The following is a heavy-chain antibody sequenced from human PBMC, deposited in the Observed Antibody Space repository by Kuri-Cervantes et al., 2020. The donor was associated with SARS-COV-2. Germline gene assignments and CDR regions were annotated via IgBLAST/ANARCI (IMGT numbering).Heavy chain of an antibody. J-gene: IGHJ3*02. D-gene: IGHD6-13*01. V-gene: IGHV1-69*05. CDR1: GGTFSSYA. CDR2: IIPIFGTA. Sequence: SVKVSCKASGGTFSSYAISWVRQAPGQGLEWMGGIIPIFGTANYPQKFQGRVTITTDESTSTAYMALNSLGSEDTAVYYCARSWGRSSTWYGAFDIWGQGTMVTVSS. CDR3: ARSWGRSSTWYGAFDI.